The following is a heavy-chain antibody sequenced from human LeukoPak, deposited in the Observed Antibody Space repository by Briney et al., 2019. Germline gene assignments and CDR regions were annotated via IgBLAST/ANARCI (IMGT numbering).Heavy chain of an antibody. Sequence: PGGSLRLSCEASGFTFTNAWMNWVRQAPGKGLEWIGRIKGKTDGGAADYATPVKGRFTISRDDSKNILYLQMNSLTTEDSAVYFCVRGHFGDYYFDYWGQGTLVTVS. CDR1: GFTFTNAW. V-gene: IGHV3-15*01. D-gene: IGHD3-10*01. CDR3: VRGHFGDYYFDY. J-gene: IGHJ4*02. CDR2: IKGKTDGGAA.